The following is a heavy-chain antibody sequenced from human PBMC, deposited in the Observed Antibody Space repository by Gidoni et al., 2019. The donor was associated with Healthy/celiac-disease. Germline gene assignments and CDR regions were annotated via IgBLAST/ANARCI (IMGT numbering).Heavy chain of an antibody. CDR1: GGSLSRRSYY. J-gene: IGHJ5*02. Sequence: QLQLQESGPGLAKPSETLSLTCTVSGGSLSRRSYYWGWSRQPPGKGRKWIVSIYYSESTYYNRSLKRRVTISVDTSKNQFSLKLSSVTAADTAVYYCARHARRRAAAPGNWFDPWGQGTLVTVSS. CDR3: ARHARRRAAAPGNWFDP. CDR2: IYYSEST. V-gene: IGHV4-39*01. D-gene: IGHD6-13*01.